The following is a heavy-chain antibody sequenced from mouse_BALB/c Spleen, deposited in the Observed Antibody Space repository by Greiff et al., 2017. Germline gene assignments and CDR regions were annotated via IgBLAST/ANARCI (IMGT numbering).Heavy chain of an antibody. J-gene: IGHJ4*01. Sequence: EVQLVESGGGLVKPGGSLKLSCAASGFTFSSYTMSWVRQTPEKRLEWVATISSGGSYTYYPDSVKGRFTISRDNAKNTLYLQMSSLKSEDTAMYYCTRDTVVARGAMDYWGQGTSVTVSS. CDR3: TRDTVVARGAMDY. CDR1: GFTFSSYT. V-gene: IGHV5-6-4*01. CDR2: ISSGGSYT. D-gene: IGHD1-1*01.